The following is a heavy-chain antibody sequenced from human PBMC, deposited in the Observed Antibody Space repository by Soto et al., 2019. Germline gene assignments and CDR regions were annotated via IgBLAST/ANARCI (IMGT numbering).Heavy chain of an antibody. CDR1: GFTFSSYS. Sequence: PGGSLRLSCAASGFTFSSYSMDWVRQAPGKGLEWVSSISSSSSYIYYADSVKGRFTISRDNAKNSLYLQMNSLRAEDTAVYYCARDPGTVPDYWGQGTLVTVSS. D-gene: IGHD4-4*01. V-gene: IGHV3-21*01. CDR3: ARDPGTVPDY. J-gene: IGHJ4*02. CDR2: ISSSSSYI.